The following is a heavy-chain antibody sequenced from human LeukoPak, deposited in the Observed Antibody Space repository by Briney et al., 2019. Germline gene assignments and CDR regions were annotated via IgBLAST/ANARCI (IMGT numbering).Heavy chain of an antibody. D-gene: IGHD3-22*01. V-gene: IGHV4-39*07. Sequence: PSETLSLTCTVSGGSISTSNYYWGWIRQPPGKGLEWIGEIYHSGSTNYNPSLKSRVTISVDKSKNQFSLKLSSVTAADTAVYYCARERRVVITPYYYYYYMDVWGKGTTVTVSS. CDR2: IYHSGST. J-gene: IGHJ6*03. CDR3: ARERRVVITPYYYYYYMDV. CDR1: GGSISTSNYY.